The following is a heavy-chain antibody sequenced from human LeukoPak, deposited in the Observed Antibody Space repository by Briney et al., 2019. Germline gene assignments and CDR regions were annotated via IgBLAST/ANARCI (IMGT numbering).Heavy chain of an antibody. CDR1: DGSINSYY. V-gene: IGHV4-59*06. CDR3: ANYGSGSYRFDP. CDR2: IHHSGST. J-gene: IGHJ5*02. D-gene: IGHD3-10*01. Sequence: SETLSLTCSVSDGSINSYYWNWIRRPPGKGLEWIGYIHHSGSTYYNPSLKSRLIISLDTSKNQFSLKLNSVTAADTAVYYCANYGSGSYRFDPWGQGTLVTVSS.